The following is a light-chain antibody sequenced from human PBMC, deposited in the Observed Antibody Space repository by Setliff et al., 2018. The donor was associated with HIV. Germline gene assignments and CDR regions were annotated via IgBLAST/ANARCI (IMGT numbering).Light chain of an antibody. CDR3: QSYDSRRRGI. Sequence: QSVLTQPPSVSGAPGQSVTISCTGNSSNIGGGYDVHWYQQFPRTAPKLIIFGNSNRPSGVPDRFSGSKSGTSASLAITGLQAEDEADYYCQSYDSRRRGIFGGGTKVT. CDR1: SSNIGGGYD. V-gene: IGLV1-40*01. J-gene: IGLJ2*01. CDR2: GNS.